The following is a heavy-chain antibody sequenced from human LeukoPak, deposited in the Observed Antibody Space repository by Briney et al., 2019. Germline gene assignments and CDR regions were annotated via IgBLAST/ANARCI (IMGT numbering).Heavy chain of an antibody. J-gene: IGHJ4*02. Sequence: SETLSLTCTVSGGSISSNSYYWGWIRQPPGKGLKWIGSIYYSGSTYYNPSLKSRVTISVDTSKNQFSLKLNSVTAADTAVYYCARESRVVVTAFLDHWGQGTLVTVSS. CDR2: IYYSGST. V-gene: IGHV4-39*02. CDR1: GGSISSNSYY. D-gene: IGHD2-21*02. CDR3: ARESRVVVTAFLDH.